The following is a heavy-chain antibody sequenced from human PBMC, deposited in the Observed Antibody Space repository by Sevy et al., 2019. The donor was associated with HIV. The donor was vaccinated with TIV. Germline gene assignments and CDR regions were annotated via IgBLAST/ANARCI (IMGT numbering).Heavy chain of an antibody. D-gene: IGHD2-21*01. CDR3: AREGITIPFDY. CDR1: GFTFSSYT. Sequence: GGSLRLSCAASGFTFSSYTMNWVRQAPGKGLEWVASISSSSSRLYYADSLKGRFTISRDNAKNSLFLQMNSLGAEDTAVYYCAREGITIPFDYWGQGTLVTVSS. CDR2: ISSSSSRL. J-gene: IGHJ4*02. V-gene: IGHV3-21*01.